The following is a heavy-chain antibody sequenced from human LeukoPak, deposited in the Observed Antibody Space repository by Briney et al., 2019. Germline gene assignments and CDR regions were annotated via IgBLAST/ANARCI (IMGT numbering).Heavy chain of an antibody. V-gene: IGHV3-72*01. J-gene: IGHJ4*02. D-gene: IGHD6-19*01. CDR3: ATYTESGWYNY. CDR2: TRNKANSYTT. Sequence: GGSLILSCAASGFTFSDHYMDWVRQAPGKGLEWGGRTRNKANSYTTEYAASVKGRFTISRDDSKNSLYLQMNSLKTEDTAVYYCATYTESGWYNYWGQGTLVTVSS. CDR1: GFTFSDHY.